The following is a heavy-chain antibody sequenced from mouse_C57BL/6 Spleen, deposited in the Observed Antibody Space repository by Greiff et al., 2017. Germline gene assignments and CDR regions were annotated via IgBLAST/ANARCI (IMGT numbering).Heavy chain of an antibody. CDR2: INPGSGGT. Sequence: VQLQQSGAELVRPGTSVKVSCKASGYAFTNYLIEWVKQRPGQGLEWIGVINPGSGGTNYNEKFKGKATLTADKSSSTAYMQLSSLTSEDSAVYFCAREGDYDGYFYWGQGTTLTVSS. V-gene: IGHV1-54*01. D-gene: IGHD2-3*01. CDR1: GYAFTNYL. J-gene: IGHJ2*01. CDR3: AREGDYDGYFY.